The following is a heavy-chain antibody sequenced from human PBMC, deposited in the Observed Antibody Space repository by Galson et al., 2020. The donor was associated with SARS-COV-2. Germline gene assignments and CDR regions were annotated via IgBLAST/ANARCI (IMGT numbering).Heavy chain of an antibody. J-gene: IGHJ2*01. Sequence: SETLSLTCAVSGYSINSDFYWAWIRQPPGKGLEWIGSTHHSGTTYQHPSLKRRVAISLDTSKHQFTLNLSSVTAADTAVYYCARPSSSGYYSIWYFDLWGRGTLVTVSS. CDR3: ARPSSSGYYSIWYFDL. CDR1: GYSINSDFY. V-gene: IGHV4-38-2*01. CDR2: THHSGTT. D-gene: IGHD3-22*01.